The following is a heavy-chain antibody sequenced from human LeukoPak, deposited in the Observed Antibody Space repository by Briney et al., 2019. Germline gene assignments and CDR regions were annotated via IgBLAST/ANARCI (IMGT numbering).Heavy chain of an antibody. CDR2: INGDGRNI. CDR1: GFTFSSYW. CDR3: AKERQLEPFDC. D-gene: IGHD1-1*01. V-gene: IGHV3-74*01. Sequence: PGGSLRLSCVASGFTFSSYWMHWVRQDPRKGLVWVSRINGDGRNINYADSVRGRFTISRDNSKNTLYLQMNSLRADDTAVYYCAKERQLEPFDCWGQGTLVAVSS. J-gene: IGHJ4*02.